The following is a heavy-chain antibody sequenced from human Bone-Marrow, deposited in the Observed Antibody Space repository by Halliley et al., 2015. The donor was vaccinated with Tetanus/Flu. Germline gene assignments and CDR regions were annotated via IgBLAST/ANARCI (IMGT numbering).Heavy chain of an antibody. CDR1: GGSFGDSGYY. CDR3: ARGNRVSNGWGTYYNYGMDA. V-gene: IGHV4-34*01. CDR2: IIPYGNI. Sequence: LRLSCAVYGGSFGDSGYYWNWCRQPPGKGLEWIGEIIPYGNINYNQSLQSRVTISVDTSKNQFSLKLSSVSAADTAVYYCARGNRVSNGWGTYYNYGMDAWGQGTAVSVSS. J-gene: IGHJ6*02. D-gene: IGHD6-19*01.